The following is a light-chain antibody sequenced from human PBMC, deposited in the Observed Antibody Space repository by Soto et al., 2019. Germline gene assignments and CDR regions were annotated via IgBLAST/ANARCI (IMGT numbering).Light chain of an antibody. CDR1: QSVSNSY. V-gene: IGKV3-20*01. CDR3: QQYGSSPVT. Sequence: EIVLTQSPGTLSLSPGERATLSCRASQSVSNSYLDWYQQKPGQAPRLLIFHASSRATGIPDRFSGSGSGTDFSLTIRRLEPEDFAVYYCQQYGSSPVTFGQGTKLEIK. J-gene: IGKJ2*01. CDR2: HAS.